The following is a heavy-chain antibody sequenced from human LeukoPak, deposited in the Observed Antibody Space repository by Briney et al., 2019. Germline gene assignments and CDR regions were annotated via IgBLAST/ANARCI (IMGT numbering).Heavy chain of an antibody. J-gene: IGHJ4*02. V-gene: IGHV4-38-2*01. CDR1: GYSICSVYY. CDR2: IYHSGST. Sequence: PSETLSLTSAVSGYSICSVYYWGWIRQPPGKGLEWIERIYHSGSTYYNPSLKSHVTISAATSKSQFSQQLSSVTAADTAVYYCARGITIFGVVIIYFDYWGEGTLVTVSS. D-gene: IGHD3-3*01. CDR3: ARGITIFGVVIIYFDY.